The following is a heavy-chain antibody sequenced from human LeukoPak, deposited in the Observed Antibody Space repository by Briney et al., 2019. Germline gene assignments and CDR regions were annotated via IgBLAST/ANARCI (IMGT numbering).Heavy chain of an antibody. CDR1: GFTFSNYY. V-gene: IGHV3-11*01. CDR2: ISDSGNTI. J-gene: IGHJ1*01. Sequence: GGSLRLSCAASGFTFSNYYMTWIRQAPGKGLQWISFISDSGNTIYYADSVEGRFTVSRDNAKNSLYLQMHSLRAEDTAMYYCARSTLPGRSGRTEFFQHWGQGTLVTVSS. D-gene: IGHD6-19*01. CDR3: ARSTLPGRSGRTEFFQH.